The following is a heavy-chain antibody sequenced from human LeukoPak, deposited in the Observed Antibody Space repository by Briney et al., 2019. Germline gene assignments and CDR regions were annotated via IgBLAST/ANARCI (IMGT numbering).Heavy chain of an antibody. CDR2: IYYSGST. J-gene: IGHJ4*02. CDR3: ASREYSSSHNH. CDR1: GHSISSSSYY. V-gene: IGHV4-39*01. D-gene: IGHD4-11*01. Sequence: SETLSLACTVSGHSISSSSYYWGWMRQPPGKGLEWIGSIYYSGSTYYNPSLKSRVSIPLDTSKNQRSLKLRSMTAADTAVYYCASREYSSSHNHWGQGTLVTVSS.